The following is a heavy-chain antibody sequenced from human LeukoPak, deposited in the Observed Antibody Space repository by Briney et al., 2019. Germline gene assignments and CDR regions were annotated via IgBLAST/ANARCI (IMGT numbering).Heavy chain of an antibody. CDR3: ARVGDSGAFDI. CDR2: ISRSGDNT. CDR1: GFTLSDYS. D-gene: IGHD3-10*01. Sequence: GGSLRLSCAASGFTLSDYSMHWIRQAPGKRLEYVSAISRSGDNTYYANSVKGRFTISRDISKNTLYLQMGSLRAEDMAVYYCARVGDSGAFDIWGQETMVTVSS. J-gene: IGHJ3*02. V-gene: IGHV3-64*01.